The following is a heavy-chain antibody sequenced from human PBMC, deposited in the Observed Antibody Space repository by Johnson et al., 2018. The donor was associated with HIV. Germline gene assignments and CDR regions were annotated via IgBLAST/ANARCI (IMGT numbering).Heavy chain of an antibody. Sequence: QVQLVESGGGVVQPGGSLRLSCAASGFTFSSYGMHWVRQAPGEGLEWVAVTSNDGTNTYYADSVKGRFTISRDNSKNTLYLQMSSLRLEDTALYYCAKDSSSRMGFPGFDIWGPGTMVTVSS. V-gene: IGHV3-30*18. CDR1: GFTFSSYG. CDR3: AKDSSSRMGFPGFDI. D-gene: IGHD2-2*01. J-gene: IGHJ3*02. CDR2: TSNDGTNT.